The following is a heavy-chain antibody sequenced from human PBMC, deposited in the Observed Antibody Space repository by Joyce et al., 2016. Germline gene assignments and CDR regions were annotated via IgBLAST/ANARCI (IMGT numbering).Heavy chain of an antibody. D-gene: IGHD3-10*01. CDR1: GDSFTTGGYA. CDR3: ARAPRGPGYFDS. Sequence: QLLLQESGPGLVKTSQTLSLTCAVSGDSFTTGGYAWNWIRQPPGKGLEWIGDIYHSGNTHFTPSLQSRVTISFDRSKSQFSLKLSSVTAADTAVYYCARAPRGPGYFDSWGQGTLVTVSS. J-gene: IGHJ4*02. CDR2: IYHSGNT. V-gene: IGHV4-30-2*01.